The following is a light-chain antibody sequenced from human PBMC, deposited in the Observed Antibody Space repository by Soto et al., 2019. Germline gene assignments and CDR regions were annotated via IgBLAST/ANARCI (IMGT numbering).Light chain of an antibody. CDR2: EGS. J-gene: IGLJ1*01. CDR3: YSYVGSYSYV. V-gene: IGLV2-23*01. Sequence: QSALTQPASVSGSPGQSITISCTGTSSDVGSYAVVSWYQQHPGKAPKLIIYEGSERPSGVSDRFSGSESGNRASLTISGLQAEDEADYYCYSYVGSYSYVFGSGTKLTVL. CDR1: SSDVGSYAV.